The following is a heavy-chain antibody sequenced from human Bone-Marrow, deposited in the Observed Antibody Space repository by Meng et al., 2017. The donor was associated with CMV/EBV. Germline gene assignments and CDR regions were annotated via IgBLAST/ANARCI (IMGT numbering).Heavy chain of an antibody. CDR3: ARGGDYDFWSGYSNYYGMDV. J-gene: IGHJ6*02. CDR1: GFTFSDYY. D-gene: IGHD3-3*01. Sequence: GGSLRLSCAASGFTFSDYYMSWIRQAPGKGLEWVSYISSSGSTIYYADSVKGRFTISRDNAKNSLYLQMNSLRAEDTAVYYCARGGDYDFWSGYSNYYGMDVWGQGTTVTVSS. V-gene: IGHV3-11*04. CDR2: ISSSGSTI.